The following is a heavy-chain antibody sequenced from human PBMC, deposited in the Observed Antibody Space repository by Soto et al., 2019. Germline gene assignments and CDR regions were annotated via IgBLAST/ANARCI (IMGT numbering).Heavy chain of an antibody. V-gene: IGHV4-59*01. CDR1: GGSISSYY. CDR3: ARVSVVGRHSFDI. D-gene: IGHD1-26*01. CDR2: IYYSGST. Sequence: SETLSLTCTVSGGSISSYYWSWIRQPPGKGLEWIGYIYYSGSTNYNPSLKSRVTISVDTSKNQFSLKLSSVTAADTAVYYCARVSVVGRHSFDIWGQGTMVNVS. J-gene: IGHJ3*02.